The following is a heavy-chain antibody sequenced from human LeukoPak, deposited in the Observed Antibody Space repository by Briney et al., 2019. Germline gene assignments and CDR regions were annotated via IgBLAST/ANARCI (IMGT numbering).Heavy chain of an antibody. J-gene: IGHJ3*02. D-gene: IGHD2-15*01. CDR1: GFTFSSYG. Sequence: GGSLRLSCAASGFTFSSYGMHWVRQAPGKGLEWVAVISYDGSNKYYADSVKGRFTISRDNSKNTLYLQMNSLRAEDTAVYYCAKVMRDCSGGSCLTRXXAFDIWGQGTMVTVSS. CDR3: AKVMRDCSGGSCLTRXXAFDI. V-gene: IGHV3-30*18. CDR2: ISYDGSNK.